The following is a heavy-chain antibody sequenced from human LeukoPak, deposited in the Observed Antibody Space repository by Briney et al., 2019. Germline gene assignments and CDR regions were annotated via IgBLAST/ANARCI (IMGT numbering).Heavy chain of an antibody. V-gene: IGHV4-39*01. Sequence: PSETLSLTCTVSGGSIRSSYYYWGWIRQPPGKGLEWIGSIYDSGSTYYNPSLKSRVTISVDTSKNQFSLELNSVTAADTAVYYCARQWANWFDPWGQGTLVTVSS. D-gene: IGHD1-26*01. CDR3: ARQWANWFDP. CDR1: GGSIRSSYYY. J-gene: IGHJ5*02. CDR2: IYDSGST.